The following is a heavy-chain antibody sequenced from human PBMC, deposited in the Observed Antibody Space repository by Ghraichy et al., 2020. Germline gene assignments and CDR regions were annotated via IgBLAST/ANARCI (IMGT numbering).Heavy chain of an antibody. CDR1: GFTFSSYA. CDR3: AKVSRELRSIWYFDL. CDR2: ISGSGGST. V-gene: IGHV3-23*01. J-gene: IGHJ2*01. D-gene: IGHD1-26*01. Sequence: GSLRLSCAASGFTFSSYAMSWVRQAPGKGLEWVSAISGSGGSTYYADSVKGRFTISRDNSKNTLYLQMNSLRAEDTAVYYCAKVSRELRSIWYFDLWGRGTLVTVSS.